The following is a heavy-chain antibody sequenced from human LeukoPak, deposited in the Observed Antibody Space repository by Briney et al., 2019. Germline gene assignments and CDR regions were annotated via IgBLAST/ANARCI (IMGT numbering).Heavy chain of an antibody. CDR3: ARDRPITPFDY. CDR2: IYTSGST. D-gene: IGHD3-16*01. CDR1: GDSIRSHY. V-gene: IGHV4-4*07. Sequence: SETLSLTCSVSGDSIRSHYWSWIRQPAGKGLEWIGRIYTSGSTNYNPSLKSRVTMSVDTSKNQFSLKLSSVTAADTAVYYCARDRPITPFDYWGQGTLVTVSS. J-gene: IGHJ4*02.